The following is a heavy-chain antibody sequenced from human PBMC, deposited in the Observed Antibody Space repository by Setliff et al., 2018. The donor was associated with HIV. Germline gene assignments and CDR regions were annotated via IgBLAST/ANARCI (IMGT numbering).Heavy chain of an antibody. CDR2: ISSISSYI. CDR3: ARDPIDSGSYHLGYYYYMDV. V-gene: IGHV3-21*01. J-gene: IGHJ6*03. CDR1: GFTFSTDS. Sequence: PGGSLRLSCVASGFTFSTDSMKWVSQAPGKGLEWVSSISSISSYIYYADSLKGRFTISRDNAKNSLYLQMNSLRAEDTAVYYCARDPIDSGSYHLGYYYYMDVWGKGTTVTVSS. D-gene: IGHD1-26*01.